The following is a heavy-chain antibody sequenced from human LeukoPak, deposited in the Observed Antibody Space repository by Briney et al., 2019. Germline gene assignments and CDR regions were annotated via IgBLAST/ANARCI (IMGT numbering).Heavy chain of an antibody. D-gene: IGHD3-9*01. Sequence: SGKVSCKASVYTFTGYYMHWGRHAPRQGLEWMGWINPNSGGTNYAQKFQGRVTMTRDTSISTAYMELRRLRSDDTAVYYCARDYDILTGYQGDAFDIWGQGTMVTVSS. V-gene: IGHV1-2*02. CDR3: ARDYDILTGYQGDAFDI. CDR1: VYTFTGYY. CDR2: INPNSGGT. J-gene: IGHJ3*02.